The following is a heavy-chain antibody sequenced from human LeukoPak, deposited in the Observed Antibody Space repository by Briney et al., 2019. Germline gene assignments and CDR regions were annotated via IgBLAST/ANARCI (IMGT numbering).Heavy chain of an antibody. CDR2: FSYSGSP. J-gene: IGHJ4*02. CDR3: ARSAFLVTAPGLYYFDY. V-gene: IGHV4-39*07. Sequence: SETLSLTCTVSGGSISSSNYYWGWVRQPPGMGLEWIGSFSYSGSPYYNPSLDGRVTISVDTSKNQFSLHLSSVTAADTAVYYCARSAFLVTAPGLYYFDYWGQGTLVAVSS. D-gene: IGHD6-13*01. CDR1: GGSISSSNYY.